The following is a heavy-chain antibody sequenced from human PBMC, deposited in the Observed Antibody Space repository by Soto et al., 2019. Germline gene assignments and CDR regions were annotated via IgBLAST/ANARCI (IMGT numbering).Heavy chain of an antibody. V-gene: IGHV3-74*01. J-gene: IGHJ6*02. Sequence: EVQLVESGGGLVQPGGSLRISCAASEFTFNNYWMHWVRQVPGKGLEWVSRINTNGCTTNYADSVMGRFTISRDNADNTLYLQMNSLRAEDTAVYYCARGIYRKYGLDVWGQGAMVTVSS. CDR1: EFTFNNYW. CDR3: ARGIYRKYGLDV. D-gene: IGHD3-16*02. CDR2: INTNGCTT.